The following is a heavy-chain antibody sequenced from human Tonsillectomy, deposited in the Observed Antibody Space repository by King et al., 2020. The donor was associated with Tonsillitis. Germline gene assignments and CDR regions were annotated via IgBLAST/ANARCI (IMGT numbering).Heavy chain of an antibody. CDR1: GFALSGYG. CDR3: ARQALGRGTYFDAFDI. D-gene: IGHD1-14*01. Sequence: VQLVESGGGVVQPGGSLRLSCTASGFALSGYGMHWVRQAPGKGLEWVAFLRYDGSNRYFGDSVKGRFTISRDSSKNTLSLQMNRLRAEDTAVYYCARQALGRGTYFDAFDIWGQGTMVTVSS. V-gene: IGHV3-30*02. CDR2: LRYDGSNR. J-gene: IGHJ3*02.